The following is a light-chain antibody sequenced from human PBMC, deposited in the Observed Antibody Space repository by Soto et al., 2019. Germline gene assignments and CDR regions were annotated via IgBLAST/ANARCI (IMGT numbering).Light chain of an antibody. Sequence: VLTQSPGTLSLSPGERATLSCRASQSVSSSYLAWYQQKPGQAPRLLIYGASSRATGIPDRFSGSGSGTDFTLTISRLEPEDFAVYYCQQYGSSPRTFGQGTKV. J-gene: IGKJ1*01. CDR1: QSVSSSY. V-gene: IGKV3-20*01. CDR2: GAS. CDR3: QQYGSSPRT.